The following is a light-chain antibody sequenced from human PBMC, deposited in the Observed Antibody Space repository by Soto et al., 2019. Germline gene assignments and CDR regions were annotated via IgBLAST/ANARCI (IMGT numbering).Light chain of an antibody. V-gene: IGKV1-12*02. CDR3: QQANSFPYT. CDR2: AAS. J-gene: IGKJ2*01. CDR1: QGISSW. Sequence: DIQMTQSPSSVSASVGDRVTITCRASQGISSWLAWYQQKPGKAPKFLIYAASSLQSGLPSRFSARGSGTAFTLSIGSLQPEDFTPYYFQQANSFPYTFGQGTKLEIK.